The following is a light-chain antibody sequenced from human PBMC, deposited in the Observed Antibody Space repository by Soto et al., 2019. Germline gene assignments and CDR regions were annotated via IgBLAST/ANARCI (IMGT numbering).Light chain of an antibody. CDR3: QQYIDSPRT. CDR1: QTVNRNY. V-gene: IGKV3-20*01. Sequence: EIVLTQSPGTLALSLGDGATLSCRASQTVNRNYLAWYHQKPGQPPRLLIYGVSNRATGVPDRFSGGGSGTEFTLTIVGLEPDDFGIYYCQQYIDSPRTFGQGTRVEVK. CDR2: GVS. J-gene: IGKJ1*01.